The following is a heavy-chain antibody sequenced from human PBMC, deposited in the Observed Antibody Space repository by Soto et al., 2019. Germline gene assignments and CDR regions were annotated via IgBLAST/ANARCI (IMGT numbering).Heavy chain of an antibody. Sequence: GGSLRLSCAASGFTFSTYAMSWVRQAPGKGLEWVSALTDSGDSTYYADSVKGRFTISRDNSKNTLYLQMNSLRAEDTAVYYCAKKSSGNSYFYFDYWGQGARVTVSS. V-gene: IGHV3-23*01. D-gene: IGHD1-26*01. CDR2: LTDSGDST. J-gene: IGHJ4*02. CDR3: AKKSSGNSYFYFDY. CDR1: GFTFSTYA.